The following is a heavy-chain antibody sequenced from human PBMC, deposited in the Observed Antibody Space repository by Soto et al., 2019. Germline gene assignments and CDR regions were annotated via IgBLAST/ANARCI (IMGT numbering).Heavy chain of an antibody. CDR2: ITPSSNYI. CDR3: AKGPDILTGYRQVHYFDY. D-gene: IGHD3-9*01. J-gene: IGHJ4*02. V-gene: IGHV3-21*04. Sequence: PGGSLRLSCAASGFTFSSYTMNWVRQAPGKGLEWVSSITPSSNYIYYADSVKGRFTISRDNSKNTLYLQMNSLRAEDTAVYYCAKGPDILTGYRQVHYFDYWGQGTLVTVSS. CDR1: GFTFSSYT.